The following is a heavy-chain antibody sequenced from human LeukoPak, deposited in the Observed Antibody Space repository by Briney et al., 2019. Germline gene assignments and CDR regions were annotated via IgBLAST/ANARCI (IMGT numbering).Heavy chain of an antibody. CDR3: ARSVYYDTLTGYYYCALDV. CDR1: GFTFRGYA. D-gene: IGHD3-9*01. J-gene: IGHJ6*04. Sequence: GGSLRLSCAASGFTFRGYAMSWVRQAPGKGLERVSVIYAVGNSYYADSVKRRLTISRDNSKHTLYLQMDSLRGEDTAVYYCARSVYYDTLTGYYYCALDVWRKGTTVTVS. CDR2: IYAVGNS. V-gene: IGHV3-66*01.